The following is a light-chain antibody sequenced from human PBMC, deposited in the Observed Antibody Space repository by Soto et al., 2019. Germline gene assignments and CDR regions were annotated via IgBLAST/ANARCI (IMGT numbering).Light chain of an antibody. CDR1: QGINNW. V-gene: IGKV1-5*03. CDR3: QHYNNYPWT. CDR2: EAS. J-gene: IGKJ1*01. Sequence: DIQMTQSPSTLSASVGDRVTITCRASQGINNWLAWYQQKPGKAPKLLIYEASTLHSGVPSRFSGGGSGTDFTLSISSLQPDDFATYYCQHYNNYPWTFGQGTRVEVK.